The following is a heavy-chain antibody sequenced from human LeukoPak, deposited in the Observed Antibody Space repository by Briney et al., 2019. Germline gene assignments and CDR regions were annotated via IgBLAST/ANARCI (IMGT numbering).Heavy chain of an antibody. CDR3: AKAVWDSSSYFYY. Sequence: GGSLRLSCAASGFTFSSYGMHWVRQAPGKGLEWVAVISYDGSNKYYADSVKGRFTISRDNSKNTLYLQMNSLRAEDTAVYYCAKAVWDSSSYFYYWGQGTLVTVSS. J-gene: IGHJ4*02. D-gene: IGHD6-6*01. CDR1: GFTFSSYG. V-gene: IGHV3-30*18. CDR2: ISYDGSNK.